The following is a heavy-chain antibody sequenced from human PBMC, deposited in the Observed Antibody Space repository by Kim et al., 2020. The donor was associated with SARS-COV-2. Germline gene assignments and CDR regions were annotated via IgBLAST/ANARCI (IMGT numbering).Heavy chain of an antibody. V-gene: IGHV3-33*05. Sequence: GGSLRLSCAASGFTFSSYGMHWVRQAPGKGLEWVAVISYDGSNKYYADSVKGRFTISRDNSKNTLYLQMNGLRAEDTAVYYCARDRGGYSYGLYGMDVWGQGTTVAVSS. CDR3: ARDRGGYSYGLYGMDV. D-gene: IGHD5-18*01. CDR1: GFTFSSYG. J-gene: IGHJ6*02. CDR2: ISYDGSNK.